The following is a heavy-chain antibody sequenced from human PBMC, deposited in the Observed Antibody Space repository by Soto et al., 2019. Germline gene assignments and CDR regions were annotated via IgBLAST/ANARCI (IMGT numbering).Heavy chain of an antibody. Sequence: SETLSLTCTVSNGSISSAIYYWGWIRQPPGKGLEWIGSIYHSGSTYYNPSLQGRVTISVDTSKNQFSLKLSSVTAADTAVYFYAGRSSLASVQVYFGEISNYNWFERWGQGTMVTVCS. V-gene: IGHV4-39*01. CDR1: NGSISSAIYY. J-gene: IGHJ5*02. D-gene: IGHD3-10*01. CDR3: AGRSSLASVQVYFGEISNYNWFER. CDR2: IYHSGST.